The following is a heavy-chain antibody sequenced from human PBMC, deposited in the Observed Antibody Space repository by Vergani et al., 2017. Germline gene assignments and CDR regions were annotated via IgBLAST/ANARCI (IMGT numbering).Heavy chain of an antibody. CDR2: ISSSSSYI. V-gene: IGHV3-21*01. Sequence: EVQLVESGGGLVKPGGSLRLSCAASGFTFSSYSMNWVRQAPGKGLEWASSISSSSSYIYYADSVKGRFTISRDNAKNSLYLQMNSLRAEDTAVYYCARDPPPVGAGVDYWGQEPWSPSPQ. CDR1: GFTFSSYS. J-gene: IGHJ4*01. D-gene: IGHD1-26*01. CDR3: ARDPPPVGAGVDY.